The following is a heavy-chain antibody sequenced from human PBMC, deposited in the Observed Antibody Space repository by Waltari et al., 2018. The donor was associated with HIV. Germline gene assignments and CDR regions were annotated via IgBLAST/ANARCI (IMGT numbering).Heavy chain of an antibody. Sequence: QVQLVQSGAEVKKPGASVKVSCKASGYTFTGYYIHWVRQAPGQGLEWMGWINPNSGGTNYAQKFQGRVTMTRDTSISTAYMELSRLRSDDTAVYYCARDRVGVTVAGYFDYWGQGTLVTVSS. CDR1: GYTFTGYY. CDR2: INPNSGGT. D-gene: IGHD6-19*01. CDR3: ARDRVGVTVAGYFDY. V-gene: IGHV1-2*02. J-gene: IGHJ4*02.